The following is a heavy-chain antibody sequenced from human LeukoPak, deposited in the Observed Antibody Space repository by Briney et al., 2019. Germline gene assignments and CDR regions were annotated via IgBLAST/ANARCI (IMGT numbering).Heavy chain of an antibody. CDR1: GGSISSSSYY. CDR2: IYYSGST. J-gene: IGHJ4*02. CDR3: ARTGTSGGY. Sequence: PSETLSLTCTVSGGSISSSSYYWGWIRQPPGKGLEWIGSIYYSGSTNYNPSLKSRVTISLDTSKSQFSLKLTSVTAADTAVYYCARTGTSGGYWGQGTLVAVPS. V-gene: IGHV4-39*07. D-gene: IGHD2-8*01.